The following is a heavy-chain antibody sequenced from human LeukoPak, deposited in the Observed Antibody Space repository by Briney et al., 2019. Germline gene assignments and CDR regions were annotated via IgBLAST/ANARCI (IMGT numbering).Heavy chain of an antibody. CDR1: GGSFSGYY. CDR3: ARDSRIGRGNY. J-gene: IGHJ4*02. D-gene: IGHD1-26*01. V-gene: IGHV4-34*01. Sequence: SETLSLTCAVYGGSFSGYYWSWIRQPPGKGLEWIGEINHSGSTNYNPSLKSRVTISVGTSKNQFSLKLSSVTAADTAVYYCARDSRIGRGNYWGQGTLVTVSS. CDR2: INHSGST.